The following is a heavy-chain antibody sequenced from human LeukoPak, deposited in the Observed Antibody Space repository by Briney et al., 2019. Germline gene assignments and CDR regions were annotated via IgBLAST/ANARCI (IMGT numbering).Heavy chain of an antibody. CDR2: INSDGSST. D-gene: IGHD5-18*01. J-gene: IGHJ4*02. CDR1: GFTFSSYW. V-gene: IGHV3-74*01. Sequence: GGSLRLSCAASGFTFSSYWMHWVRQAPGKGLVWVSRINSDGSSTSYADSVKGRFTISRDNSKNTLYLQMNSLRAEDTAVYYCANSRGYSYGTLGYWGQGTLVTVSS. CDR3: ANSRGYSYGTLGY.